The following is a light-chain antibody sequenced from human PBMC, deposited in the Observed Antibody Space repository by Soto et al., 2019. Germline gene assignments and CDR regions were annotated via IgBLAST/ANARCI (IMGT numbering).Light chain of an antibody. CDR3: GTWDSSLSAAV. V-gene: IGLV1-40*01. CDR1: SSNIGAGYD. CDR2: HNS. J-gene: IGLJ3*02. Sequence: QSVLTQPPSVSGAPGQRVTISCTGSSSNIGAGYDVHWYQQLPGTAPKLLIYHNSDRPSGVPDRFSGSKSGTSATLGITGLQTGDESDYYCGTWDSSLSAAVFGGGTKVTV.